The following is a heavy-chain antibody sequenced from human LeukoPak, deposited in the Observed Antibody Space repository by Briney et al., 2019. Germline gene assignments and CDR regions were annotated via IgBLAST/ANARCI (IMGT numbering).Heavy chain of an antibody. Sequence: SVKVSCKASGGTFSSYAISWVRQAPGQGLEWMGGIIPIFGTANYAQKFQGRVTITADESTSTAYMELSSLRSEDTAVYYCARDRGGAGDFDYWGQGTLATVSS. CDR1: GGTFSSYA. V-gene: IGHV1-69*13. D-gene: IGHD3-10*01. CDR2: IIPIFGTA. J-gene: IGHJ4*02. CDR3: ARDRGGAGDFDY.